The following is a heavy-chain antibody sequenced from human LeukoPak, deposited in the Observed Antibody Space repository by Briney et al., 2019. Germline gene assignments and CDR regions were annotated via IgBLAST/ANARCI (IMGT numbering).Heavy chain of an antibody. CDR3: ARDAGRGDY. CDR1: GFTFSSYG. D-gene: IGHD3-16*01. V-gene: IGHV3-30*03. Sequence: PGGSLRLSCAASGFTFSSYGMHWVRQAPGKGLEWVAVISYDGSNKYYADSVKGRFTTSRDNAKNSLYLQMNSLRAEDTAVYYCARDAGRGDYWGQGALVTVSS. J-gene: IGHJ4*02. CDR2: ISYDGSNK.